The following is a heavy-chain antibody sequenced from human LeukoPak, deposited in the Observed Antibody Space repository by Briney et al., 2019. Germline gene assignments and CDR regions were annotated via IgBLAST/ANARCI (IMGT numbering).Heavy chain of an antibody. J-gene: IGHJ4*02. D-gene: IGHD2-2*01. CDR1: GGSISSFTTHY. Sequence: SETLSLTCSVSGGSISSFTTHYWGWIRQPPGKGLEWIGSMYYSGTTYYNPSLESRLTISVDTSKNQFSLKLSSVTAADTAVYYCARGDIVVVPAADYFDYWGQGTLVTVSS. CDR3: ARGDIVVVPAADYFDY. V-gene: IGHV4-39*01. CDR2: MYYSGTT.